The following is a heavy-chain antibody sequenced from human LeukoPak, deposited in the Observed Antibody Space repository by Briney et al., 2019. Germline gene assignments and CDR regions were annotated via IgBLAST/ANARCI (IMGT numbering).Heavy chain of an antibody. Sequence: GGSLRLSCAASGFTFSDYYMSWIRQAPGKGLEWVSYISSSGSTIYYADSVKGRFTISRDNAKNSLYLQTNSLRAEDTAVYYCARDSTVMCAFDIWGQGTMVTVSS. V-gene: IGHV3-11*01. CDR1: GFTFSDYY. D-gene: IGHD2-8*01. CDR3: ARDSTVMCAFDI. CDR2: ISSSGSTI. J-gene: IGHJ3*02.